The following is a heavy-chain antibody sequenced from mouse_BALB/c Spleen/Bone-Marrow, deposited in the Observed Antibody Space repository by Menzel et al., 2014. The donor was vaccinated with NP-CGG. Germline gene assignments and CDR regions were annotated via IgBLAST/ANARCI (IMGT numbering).Heavy chain of an antibody. Sequence: VQLQQSGPELVKSGTSVKISCKASGYTFTDYNMHCVKQSHGKSLEWIGYIYPFNGGTDYNQKFKSKATMTVDKSSSTEFMELRNLTSEDSAVYYCARSSYFDYLGQGTTLTVSS. J-gene: IGHJ2*01. CDR1: GYTFTDYN. CDR3: ARSSYFDY. V-gene: IGHV1S29*02. D-gene: IGHD1-1*01. CDR2: IYPFNGGT.